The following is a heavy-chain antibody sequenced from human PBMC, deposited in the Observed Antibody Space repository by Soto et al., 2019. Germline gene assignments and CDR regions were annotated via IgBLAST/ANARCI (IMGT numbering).Heavy chain of an antibody. D-gene: IGHD2-8*02. CDR1: GFIFDDYA. Sequence: DVQLVESGGGLVQPGRSLRLSCAASGFIFDDYAMHWVRQAPGKGLEWVSGISWNSGSIGYADSVKGRFTISRDNAKNSLYLQMNSLRAEDTALYYCAKGYSSGNWWGMDVWGQGTTVTVSS. CDR2: ISWNSGSI. V-gene: IGHV3-9*01. CDR3: AKGYSSGNWWGMDV. J-gene: IGHJ6*02.